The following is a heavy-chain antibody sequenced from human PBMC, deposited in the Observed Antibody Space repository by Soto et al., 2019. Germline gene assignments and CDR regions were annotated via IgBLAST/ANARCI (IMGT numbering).Heavy chain of an antibody. D-gene: IGHD2-15*01. V-gene: IGHV4-39*02. CDR3: GRLAEAATGHTDFDF. CDR1: GGSIKSRNYF. CDR2: IHSSGGT. Sequence: QLQLQESGPGLVKPSETLSLTCSVSGGSIKSRNYFWGWIRQPPGKGLEFVGSIHSSGGTYYNPSLKSRVTVSVDLSNSHFSLSLKSLTATDTAVYYCGRLAEAATGHTDFDFWGQGTLVTVSS. J-gene: IGHJ4*02.